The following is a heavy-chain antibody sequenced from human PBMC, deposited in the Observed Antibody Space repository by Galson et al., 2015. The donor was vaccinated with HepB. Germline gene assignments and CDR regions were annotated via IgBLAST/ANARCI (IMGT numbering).Heavy chain of an antibody. CDR1: GFNFSIYA. J-gene: IGHJ6*02. CDR2: ISGSSGGT. D-gene: IGHD5-18*01. V-gene: IGHV3-23*01. CDR3: AKSAGRVKATVGYFYYSMDV. Sequence: SLRLSCAASGFNFSIYAMNWVRQAPGKGLEWVSSISGSSGGTYYADPVKGRFTISRDKSKDTLSLQMNSLRAEDTAVYYCAKSAGRVKATVGYFYYSMDVWGRGTTVTVSS.